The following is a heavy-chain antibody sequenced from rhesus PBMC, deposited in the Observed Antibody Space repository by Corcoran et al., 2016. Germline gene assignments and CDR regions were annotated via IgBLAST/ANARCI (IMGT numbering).Heavy chain of an antibody. CDR3: ARRSNIGSVFYFDF. D-gene: IGHD5-36*02. CDR2: GKGNSGNT. V-gene: IGHV4-80*01. J-gene: IGHJ4*01. CDR1: GDSFSSVW. Sequence: QVQLQESGPGLVKSSETLSLTCAVSGDSFSSVWCNWLRQSPVNGLGWNGQGKGNSGNTNYTPSCRSLVNISKDASKNQCSLQLTSVTAADTAVYVWARRSNIGSVFYFDFWGQGVLVTVSS.